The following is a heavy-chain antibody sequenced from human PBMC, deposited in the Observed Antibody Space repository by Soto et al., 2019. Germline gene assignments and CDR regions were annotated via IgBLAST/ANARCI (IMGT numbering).Heavy chain of an antibody. V-gene: IGHV4-34*01. J-gene: IGHJ3*02. CDR3: ARVERGTATTVVAAFDI. CDR1: GGSVNSGNYY. D-gene: IGHD1-1*01. CDR2: MSHSGGT. Sequence: QVQLQQWGAGLLKPSETLSLTCAVFGGSVNSGNYYWSWIRQPPGKGLEWIGEMSHSGGTHFNPSLKSRVTISVDTSKNQFSLKMSSVTAADTDLYYCARVERGTATTVVAAFDIWGPGTMVTVAS.